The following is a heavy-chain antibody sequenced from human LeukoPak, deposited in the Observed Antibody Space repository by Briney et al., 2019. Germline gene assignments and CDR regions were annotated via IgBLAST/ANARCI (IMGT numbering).Heavy chain of an antibody. D-gene: IGHD3-22*01. CDR3: ARDPSNTSGNYPYFDY. CDR1: GYTFTRHG. J-gene: IGHJ4*02. V-gene: IGHV1-18*01. Sequence: GASVKVSCKASGYTFTRHGISWVRQAPGQGLDWMGWISAYNGDTKYAQNFQGRVTITTDTSTTTAYMELRSLRFDDTAVYYCARDPSNTSGNYPYFDYWGQGTLVTVSS. CDR2: ISAYNGDT.